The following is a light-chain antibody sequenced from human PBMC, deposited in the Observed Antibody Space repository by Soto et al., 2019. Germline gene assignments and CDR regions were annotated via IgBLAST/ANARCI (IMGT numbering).Light chain of an antibody. CDR3: CSYPCSSTFAVV. J-gene: IGLJ2*01. V-gene: IGLV2-23*03. Sequence: QSALTQPASVSGSPGQSITISCTGTSSDVGSYNLVSWYQQHPGKAPKLMIYEGSKRPSGVSNRFSGSKSGNTASLTISGLHAEDESDYYCCSYPCSSTFAVVFGTGTKLTVL. CDR2: EGS. CDR1: SSDVGSYNL.